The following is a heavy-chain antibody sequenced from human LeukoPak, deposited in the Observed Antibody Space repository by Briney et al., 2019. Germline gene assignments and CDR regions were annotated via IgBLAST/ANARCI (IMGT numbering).Heavy chain of an antibody. J-gene: IGHJ6*04. CDR3: ARDPPNYDILTGAYYYYYGMDV. Sequence: GSLRLSCAASGFTFSSYEMNWVRQAPGKGLEWVSYISSSGSTIYYADSVKGRFTISRDNAKNSLYLQMNSLRAEDTAVYYCARDPPNYDILTGAYYYYYGMDVWGKGTTVTVSS. V-gene: IGHV3-48*03. CDR2: ISSSGSTI. CDR1: GFTFSSYE. D-gene: IGHD3-9*01.